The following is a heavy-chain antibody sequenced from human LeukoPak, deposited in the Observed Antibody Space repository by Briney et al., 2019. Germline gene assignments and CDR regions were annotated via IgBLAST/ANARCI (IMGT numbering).Heavy chain of an antibody. CDR1: GFTSSSYS. CDR3: ARGPMYSSRFAGDY. J-gene: IGHJ4*02. V-gene: IGHV3-48*02. CDR2: ISSSSSTI. D-gene: IGHD6-13*01. Sequence: GGSLRLSCAAPGFTSSSYSINWVRQAPGKGLEWVSYISSSSSTIYYADSVKGRFTISRDNAKNSLYLQMNSLRDEDTAVYYCARGPMYSSRFAGDYWGQGTLVTVSS.